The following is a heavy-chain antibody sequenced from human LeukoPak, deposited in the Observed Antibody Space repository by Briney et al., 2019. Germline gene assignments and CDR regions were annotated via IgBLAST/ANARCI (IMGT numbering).Heavy chain of an antibody. CDR3: AGRLTGYSSGYIH. V-gene: IGHV3-23*01. D-gene: IGHD5-18*01. Sequence: PTGGSLRLSCAASGFTFSTYAMSWVRQAPGKGLEWVSAISGSGGSTYYADSVKGRFTISRDNSENIVYLQMNNLRVEDTAVYYCAGRLTGYSSGYIHWGQGTLVTVSS. CDR1: GFTFSTYA. CDR2: ISGSGGST. J-gene: IGHJ4*02.